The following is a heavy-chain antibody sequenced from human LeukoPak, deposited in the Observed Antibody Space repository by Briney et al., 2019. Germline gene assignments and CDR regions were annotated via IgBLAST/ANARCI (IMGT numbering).Heavy chain of an antibody. CDR1: GGSISSYY. J-gene: IGHJ6*02. CDR3: ARSSGSTYYYGMDV. CDR2: NYYSGST. Sequence: SETLSLTCTVSGGSISSYYWSWIRQPPGKGLEWLGSNYYSGSTNYNPSLKSRVTISVDTSKNQFSLKLSSVTAADTAVYYCARSSGSTYYYGMDVWGQGTTVTVSS. V-gene: IGHV4-59*01. D-gene: IGHD2-2*01.